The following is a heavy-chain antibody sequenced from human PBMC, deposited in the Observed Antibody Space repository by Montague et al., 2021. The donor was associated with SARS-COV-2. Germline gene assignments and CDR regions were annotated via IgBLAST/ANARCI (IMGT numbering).Heavy chain of an antibody. CDR1: GFTFSNYY. V-gene: IGHV3-11*01. D-gene: IGHD3-9*01. J-gene: IGHJ6*02. CDR3: ARFYDTLTGYYESRFNPSGMDV. CDR2: ISSSGGTI. Sequence: SPRLSCAASGFTFSNYYMSWIRQAPGKGLEWVSHISSSGGTIHYVDSVKGRFTISRENARNSLYLQMNSLRAEDTAVYYCARFYDTLTGYYESRFNPSGMDVWGQGTTVTVSS.